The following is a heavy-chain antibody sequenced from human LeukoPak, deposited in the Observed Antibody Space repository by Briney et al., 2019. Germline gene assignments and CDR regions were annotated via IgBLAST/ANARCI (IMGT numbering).Heavy chain of an antibody. Sequence: MPSETLSLTSTVSGGSIGSYYWSWIRQPPGKGLEWIGHISYSGSTNYNPSLKSRVTISVDTSKNQFSLKLSSVTAADTAVYYCARGGSGYALNWFDPWGQGTLVTVSS. J-gene: IGHJ5*02. CDR2: ISYSGST. V-gene: IGHV4-59*01. D-gene: IGHD5-12*01. CDR3: ARGGSGYALNWFDP. CDR1: GGSIGSYY.